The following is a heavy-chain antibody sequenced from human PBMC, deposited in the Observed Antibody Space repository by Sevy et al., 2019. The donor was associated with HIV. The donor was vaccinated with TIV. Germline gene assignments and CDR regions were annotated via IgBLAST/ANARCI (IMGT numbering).Heavy chain of an antibody. CDR3: AKDFFESDVISNFDS. Sequence: GGYLRLSCAASGFTFRRYGMHWVRRAPGKGLEWVAGIWFDGTQKYYVESVKGRFSISRDNSKKMVYLQMNSLRAEDTAVYYCAKDFFESDVISNFDSWGQGTLVTVSS. D-gene: IGHD3-3*01. CDR1: GFTFRRYG. V-gene: IGHV3-33*06. J-gene: IGHJ4*02. CDR2: IWFDGTQK.